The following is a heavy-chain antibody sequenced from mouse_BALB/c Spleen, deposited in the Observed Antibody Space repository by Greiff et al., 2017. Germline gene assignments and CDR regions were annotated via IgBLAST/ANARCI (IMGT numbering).Heavy chain of an antibody. Sequence: VQLQQSGPELVKPGASVKMSCKASGYTFTSYVMHWVKQKPGQGLEWIGYINPYNDGTKYNEKFKGKATLTSDKSSSTAYMELSSLTSEDSAVYYCARWEVYYAMDYWGQGTSVTVSS. CDR2: INPYNDGT. D-gene: IGHD4-1*01. V-gene: IGHV1-14*01. CDR1: GYTFTSYV. CDR3: ARWEVYYAMDY. J-gene: IGHJ4*01.